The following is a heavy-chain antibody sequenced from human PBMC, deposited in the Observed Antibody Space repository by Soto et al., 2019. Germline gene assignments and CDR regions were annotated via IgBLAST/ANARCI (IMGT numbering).Heavy chain of an antibody. D-gene: IGHD3-10*01. Sequence: EVQLVESGGGLVQPGGSLRLSCAASGFTFSRYWMSWVRQAPGKGLEWVANIKQDGSEKYYVDSVKGRFTISRDNAKNSLYLQMNCLRAEDMAVYYCARDSFLLRWFGELYYFDYWGQGTLVTVSS. J-gene: IGHJ4*02. CDR3: ARDSFLLRWFGELYYFDY. CDR1: GFTFSRYW. CDR2: IKQDGSEK. V-gene: IGHV3-7*01.